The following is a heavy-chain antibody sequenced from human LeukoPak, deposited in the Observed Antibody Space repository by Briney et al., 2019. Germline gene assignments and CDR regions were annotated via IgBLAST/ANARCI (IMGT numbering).Heavy chain of an antibody. J-gene: IGHJ5*02. CDR2: IYYSGST. CDR1: GGSISSSSYY. V-gene: IGHV4-39*07. Sequence: SETLSLTCTVSGGSISSSSYYWGWIRQPPGKGLEWIGSIYYSGSTYYNPSLKSRVTISVDRSKNQFSLKLSSVTAADTAVYYCARVIGGWFDPWGQGTLVTVSS. D-gene: IGHD1-26*01. CDR3: ARVIGGWFDP.